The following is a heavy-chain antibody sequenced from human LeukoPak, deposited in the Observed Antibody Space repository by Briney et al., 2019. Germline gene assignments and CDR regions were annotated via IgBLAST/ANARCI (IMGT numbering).Heavy chain of an antibody. J-gene: IGHJ4*02. D-gene: IGHD6-13*01. Sequence: SETLSLTCAVYGGSISSYYWSWIRQPPGKGLEWIGYIYYSGSTNYNPSLKSRVTISVDTSKNQFSLKLSSVTAADTAVYYCAKDNLSSWRFDYWGQGTLVTVSS. V-gene: IGHV4-59*01. CDR2: IYYSGST. CDR3: AKDNLSSWRFDY. CDR1: GGSISSYY.